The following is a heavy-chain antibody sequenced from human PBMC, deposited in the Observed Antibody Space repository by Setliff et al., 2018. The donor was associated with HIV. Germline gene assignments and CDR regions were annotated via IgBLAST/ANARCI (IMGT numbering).Heavy chain of an antibody. Sequence: SETLSLTCIVSGGSISSSSSYWGWIRQPPGKGLEWIGNIYYSGSTYYNPSLKSRVTISVDTSKNQFSLRLSSVTAADTGVYYCARTRGYTYGYIDSWGQGTLVTVSS. CDR2: IYYSGST. J-gene: IGHJ4*02. V-gene: IGHV4-39*01. CDR3: ARTRGYTYGYIDS. CDR1: GGSISSSSSY. D-gene: IGHD5-18*01.